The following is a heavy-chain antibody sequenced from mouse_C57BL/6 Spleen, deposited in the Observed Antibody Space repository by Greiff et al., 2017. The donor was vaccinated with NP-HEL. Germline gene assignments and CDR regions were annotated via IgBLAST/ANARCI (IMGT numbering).Heavy chain of an antibody. CDR1: GFTFSSYA. J-gene: IGHJ3*01. CDR3: TRRDSSGYRFAY. Sequence: EVQVVESGEGLVKPGGSLKLSCAASGFTFSSYAMSWVRQTPEKRLEWVAYISSGGDYIYYADTVKGRFTISRDNARNTLYLQMSSLKSEDTAMYYCTRRDSSGYRFAYWGQGTLVTVSA. V-gene: IGHV5-9-1*02. D-gene: IGHD3-2*02. CDR2: ISSGGDYI.